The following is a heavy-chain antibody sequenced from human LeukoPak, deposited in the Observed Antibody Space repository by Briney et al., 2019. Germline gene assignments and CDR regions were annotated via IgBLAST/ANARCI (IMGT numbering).Heavy chain of an antibody. CDR2: LSGSGSST. J-gene: IGHJ4*02. CDR1: GFTFSSYA. D-gene: IGHD2-15*01. V-gene: IGHV3-23*01. Sequence: GGSLRLSCAGSGFTFSSYAMNWVRQAPGQGLEWVPGLSGSGSSTYYADSVKGRFTVSRDDSKNTLYLQMNSLGAEDTAIYYCVKGRGGGFSTMGSFEYWGQGTLVTVSS. CDR3: VKGRGGGFSTMGSFEY.